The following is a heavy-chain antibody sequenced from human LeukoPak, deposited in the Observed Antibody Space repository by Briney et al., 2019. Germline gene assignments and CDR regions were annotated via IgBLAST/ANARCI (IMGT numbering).Heavy chain of an antibody. CDR1: GGSISSSSYY. J-gene: IGHJ2*01. CDR2: IYYSGST. CDR3: ARDLVFYGGNSELSWYFDL. V-gene: IGHV4-39*07. Sequence: PSETLSLTCTVSGGSISSSSYYWGWIRQPPGKGLEWIGSIYYSGSTYYNPSPKSRVTISVDTSKNQFSLKLSTVTAADTAVYYCARDLVFYGGNSELSWYFDLWGRGTLVTVSS. D-gene: IGHD4-23*01.